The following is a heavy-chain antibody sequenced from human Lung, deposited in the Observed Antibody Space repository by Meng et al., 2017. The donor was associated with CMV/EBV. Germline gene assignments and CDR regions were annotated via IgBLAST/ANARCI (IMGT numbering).Heavy chain of an antibody. Sequence: GESLKISCAASGFTFSSYWMHWVRQAPGKGLVWVSAISGSGGSTYYADSVKGRFTISRDNSKNTLYLQMNSLRAEDTAVYYCAKDRPMYYDFWSGLDYWGQGTLVTVSS. D-gene: IGHD3-3*01. CDR2: ISGSGGST. J-gene: IGHJ4*02. CDR1: GFTFSSYW. CDR3: AKDRPMYYDFWSGLDY. V-gene: IGHV3-23*01.